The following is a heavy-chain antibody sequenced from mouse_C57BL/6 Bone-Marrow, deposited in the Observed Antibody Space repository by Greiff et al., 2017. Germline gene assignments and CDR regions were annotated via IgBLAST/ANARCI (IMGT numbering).Heavy chain of an antibody. V-gene: IGHV1-82*01. D-gene: IGHD1-1*01. Sequence: VKLQESGPELVKPGASVKISCKASGYAFSSSWLNWVKQRPGKGLVWNGRIYPGDGDTNYNGKFKGKPTLTADKSYSTAYMQLSSLTSEDSAVYFCAGSTVVAAFDYWGQGTTLTVSS. CDR1: GYAFSSSW. J-gene: IGHJ2*01. CDR2: IYPGDGDT. CDR3: AGSTVVAAFDY.